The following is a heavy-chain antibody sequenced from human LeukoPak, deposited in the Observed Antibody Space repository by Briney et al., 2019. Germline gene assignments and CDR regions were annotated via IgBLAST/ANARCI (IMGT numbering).Heavy chain of an antibody. J-gene: IGHJ5*02. CDR2: IYYSGTT. V-gene: IGHV4-59*01. CDR3: ARGRGGGGSSNNWFDP. CDR1: GGSISTYY. Sequence: PSETLSLTCTVSGGSISTYYWSWIRQPPGKGLEWIGYIYYSGTTNYNPSLKSRVTISVDTSKNQFSLKLSSMTAADTAVYYCARGRGGGGSSNNWFDPWGQGTLVTVSS. D-gene: IGHD2-15*01.